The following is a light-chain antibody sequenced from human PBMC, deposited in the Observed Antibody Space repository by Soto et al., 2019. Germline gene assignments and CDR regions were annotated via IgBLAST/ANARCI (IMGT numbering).Light chain of an antibody. J-gene: IGLJ3*02. Sequence: QSVLTQPASVSGSPGQSITISCTGTSSDVGNYNYVSWYQQHPGKAPKLMIHDVSNRPSGVSNRFSGSKSGNTASLTISGRQAEDEADYYCSSYSSSSTWVFGGGTKLTVL. CDR3: SSYSSSSTWV. V-gene: IGLV2-14*01. CDR2: DVS. CDR1: SSDVGNYNY.